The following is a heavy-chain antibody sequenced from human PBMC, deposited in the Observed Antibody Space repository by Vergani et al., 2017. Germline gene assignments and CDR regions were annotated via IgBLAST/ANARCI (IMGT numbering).Heavy chain of an antibody. CDR2: IGTAGDT. Sequence: EVQLVESGGGLVQPGGSLRLSYAASGFTFSSYDMHWVRQATGKGLEWVSAIGTAGDTYYPGSVKGRFTISRENAKNSLYLQMNSLRAGDTAVYYCARSPYYDFWSGYPDPLYGGMDVWGQGTTVTVSS. CDR3: ARSPYYDFWSGYPDPLYGGMDV. V-gene: IGHV3-13*01. D-gene: IGHD3-3*01. J-gene: IGHJ6*02. CDR1: GFTFSSYD.